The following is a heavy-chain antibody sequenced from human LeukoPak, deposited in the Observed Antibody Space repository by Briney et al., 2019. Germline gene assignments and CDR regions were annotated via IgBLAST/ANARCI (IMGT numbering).Heavy chain of an antibody. CDR2: IYTSGST. Sequence: PSETLSLTCTVSGGSISSYYWSWTRQPAGKGLECTGRIYTSGSTNYNPSLKSRVTMSVDTSKNQFSLKRSSVTAADTAVYYCARGSSGWRYYFDYWGQGTLVTVSS. CDR1: GGSISSYY. D-gene: IGHD6-19*01. V-gene: IGHV4-4*07. J-gene: IGHJ4*02. CDR3: ARGSSGWRYYFDY.